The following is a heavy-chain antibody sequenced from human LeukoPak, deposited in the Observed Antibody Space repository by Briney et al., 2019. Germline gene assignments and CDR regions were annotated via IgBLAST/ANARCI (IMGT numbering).Heavy chain of an antibody. J-gene: IGHJ3*02. Sequence: SETLSLTCAVSGYSISSGYYWGWIRQPPGKGLEWIGSIYHSGSTYYNPSLKSRVTISVDTSKNQFSLKLSSVTAADMAVYYCASRSHTAMAVDAFDIWGQGTMVTVSS. D-gene: IGHD5-18*01. V-gene: IGHV4-38-2*01. CDR2: IYHSGST. CDR1: GYSISSGYY. CDR3: ASRSHTAMAVDAFDI.